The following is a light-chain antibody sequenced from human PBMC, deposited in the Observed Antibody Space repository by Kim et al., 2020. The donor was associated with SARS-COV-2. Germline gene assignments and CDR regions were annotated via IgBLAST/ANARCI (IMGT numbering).Light chain of an antibody. J-gene: IGKJ2*01. Sequence: DIVMTQSSDSLAVSLGERATINCKSSQSVLYSSNNKNYLAWYQQKPGQPPKLLIYWASTRESGVPDRFSGSGSGKDFTLTISSLQAEDVAVYYCQQYYSTPYTFGQGTKLEI. V-gene: IGKV4-1*01. CDR2: WAS. CDR3: QQYYSTPYT. CDR1: QSVLYSSNNKNY.